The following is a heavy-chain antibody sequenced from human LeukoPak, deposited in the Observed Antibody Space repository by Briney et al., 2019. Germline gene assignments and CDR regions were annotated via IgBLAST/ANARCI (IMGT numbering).Heavy chain of an antibody. D-gene: IGHD3-3*01. Sequence: GGSLRLSCAASGFTFSSYAMSWVRQAPGKGLEWVSSISSSSSYIYYADSVKGRFTISRDNAKNSLYLQMNSLRAEDTAVYYCAREAESGYDFWSGYPYPYYFDYWGQGTLVTVSS. V-gene: IGHV3-21*01. CDR1: GFTFSSYA. J-gene: IGHJ4*02. CDR2: ISSSSSYI. CDR3: AREAESGYDFWSGYPYPYYFDY.